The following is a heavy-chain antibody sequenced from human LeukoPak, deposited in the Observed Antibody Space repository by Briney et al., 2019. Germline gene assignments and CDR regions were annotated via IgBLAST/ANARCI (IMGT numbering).Heavy chain of an antibody. Sequence: GGSLRLSCAASGFTFSSYWTSWVRQAPGKGLEWVANIKQDGSEKYYVDSVKGRFTVSRDNAKNSLYLQMNSLRAEDTAVYYCARTTAALVGYWGQGTLVTVSS. V-gene: IGHV3-7*03. CDR3: ARTTAALVGY. D-gene: IGHD2-8*02. CDR2: IKQDGSEK. CDR1: GFTFSSYW. J-gene: IGHJ4*02.